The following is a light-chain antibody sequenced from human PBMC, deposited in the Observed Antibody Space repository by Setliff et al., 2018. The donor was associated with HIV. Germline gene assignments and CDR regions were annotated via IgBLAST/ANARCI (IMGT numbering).Light chain of an antibody. CDR1: NIGSKS. Sequence: SYELTQPPSVSVAPGKTARITCGGNNIGSKSVHWYQQKPGQAPVLVVYDTGDRPSGIPERFSGSNSGNTATLTISRVEAGDEADYYCQVWDSSSDHHVFGTGTKVTVL. CDR3: QVWDSSSDHHV. V-gene: IGLV3-21*03. J-gene: IGLJ1*01. CDR2: DTG.